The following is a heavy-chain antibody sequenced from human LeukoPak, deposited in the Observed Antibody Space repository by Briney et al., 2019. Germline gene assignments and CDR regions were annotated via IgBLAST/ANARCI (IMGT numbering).Heavy chain of an antibody. CDR1: GFTFSSYW. D-gene: IGHD2-2*02. J-gene: IGHJ6*02. Sequence: GGSLRLSCAASGFTFSSYWMSWVRQAPGKGLEWVANIKQDGSEKYYVDSVKGRFTISRDNAKNSLYLQMNSLRAEDTAVYYCARVNSKEVYGVVVPAAIGADYYYGMDVWGQGTTVTVSS. CDR2: IKQDGSEK. CDR3: ARVNSKEVYGVVVPAAIGADYYYGMDV. V-gene: IGHV3-7*03.